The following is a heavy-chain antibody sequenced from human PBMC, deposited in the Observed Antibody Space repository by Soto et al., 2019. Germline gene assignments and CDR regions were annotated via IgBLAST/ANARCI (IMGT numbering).Heavy chain of an antibody. Sequence: QVQLQESGPGLVKPSGTLSLTCAVSGGSISSSNWWSWVRQPPGKGLEWIGDIYHSGSTNYNPTLQSRVTISVDKSKNLFSLQLSSVTAADTAVYYCARVSGSYYYGMDVWGQETTVTVSS. J-gene: IGHJ6*02. CDR3: ARVSGSYYYGMDV. CDR2: IYHSGST. CDR1: GGSISSSNW. D-gene: IGHD1-26*01. V-gene: IGHV4-4*02.